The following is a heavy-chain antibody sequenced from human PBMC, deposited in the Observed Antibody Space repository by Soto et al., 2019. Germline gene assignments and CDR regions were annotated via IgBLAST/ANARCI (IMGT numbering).Heavy chain of an antibody. Sequence: SETLSLTCTVSGGSISSYNWSWIRQPPGKGLEWIGYIYYSGSATYNPSLKSRVTISVDTSKNQFSLNLSSVTAADTAVYYCARSPGYYFDYWGQGTLVTVS. CDR1: GGSISSYN. D-gene: IGHD3-10*01. CDR2: IYYSGSA. V-gene: IGHV4-59*08. J-gene: IGHJ4*02. CDR3: ARSPGYYFDY.